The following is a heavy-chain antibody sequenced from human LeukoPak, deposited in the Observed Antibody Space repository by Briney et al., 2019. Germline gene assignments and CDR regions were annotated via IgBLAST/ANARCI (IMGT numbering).Heavy chain of an antibody. D-gene: IGHD6-19*01. CDR1: GYTFTGYY. Sequence: ASVKFSCKASGYTFTGYYMHWVRQAPGQGLEWMGRINPNSGGTNYAQKFQGRVTMTRDTSISTAYMELSRLRSDDTAVYYCARGRIAVAGNPDYWGQGTLVTVSS. V-gene: IGHV1-2*06. CDR2: INPNSGGT. CDR3: ARGRIAVAGNPDY. J-gene: IGHJ4*02.